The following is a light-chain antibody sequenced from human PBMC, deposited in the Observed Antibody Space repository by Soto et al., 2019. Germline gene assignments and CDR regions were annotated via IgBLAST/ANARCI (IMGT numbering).Light chain of an antibody. J-gene: IGLJ1*01. CDR1: SSNSVSNT. CDR2: SNN. CDR3: AASDDRLNGHYL. Sequence: SVVADPASSSVRRGQSFTIACSGSSSNSVSNTVNWYQQLPGTAPKLLIYSNNQRPSGVPDRFSGSKSGTSASLAISGLKSEDEADYQCAASDDRLNGHYLLGNGPKVNAL. V-gene: IGLV1-44*01.